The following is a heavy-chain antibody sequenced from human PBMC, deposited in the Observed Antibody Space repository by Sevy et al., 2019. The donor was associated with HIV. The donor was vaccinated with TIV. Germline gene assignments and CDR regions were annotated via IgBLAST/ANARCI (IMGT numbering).Heavy chain of an antibody. Sequence: ASVEVSCQSSGYNFNIYTIHWVRQARGQGLEWVGRISPYDGDTDYAHNFHGRVSLTMDTSTSTAYLGLTSLRSDDTAVYFCTRDTWELLTGIAYYYSGMDVWGQWTTVTVSS. CDR2: ISPYDGDT. CDR3: TRDTWELLTGIAYYYSGMDV. D-gene: IGHD1-26*01. CDR1: GYNFNIYT. V-gene: IGHV1-18*01. J-gene: IGHJ6*02.